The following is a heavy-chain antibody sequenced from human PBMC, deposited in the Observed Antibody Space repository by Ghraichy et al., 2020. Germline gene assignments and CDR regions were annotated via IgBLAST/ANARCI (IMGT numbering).Heavy chain of an antibody. D-gene: IGHD2-8*01. J-gene: IGHJ4*02. CDR1: GSSVSSGSYY. CDR2: IYYTGST. Sequence: SETLSLTCSVSGSSVSSGSYYWSWIRQPPGKGLEWIAYIYYTGSTNYNPSLKSRVTISMDMSKNQFSLKLSSVTAADTAVYYCARTTHCTNDICYFTSFDYWGQGALVTVSP. CDR3: ARTTHCTNDICYFTSFDY. V-gene: IGHV4-61*01.